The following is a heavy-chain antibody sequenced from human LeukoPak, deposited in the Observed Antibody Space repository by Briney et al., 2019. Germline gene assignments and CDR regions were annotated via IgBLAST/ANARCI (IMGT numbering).Heavy chain of an antibody. V-gene: IGHV4-59*01. CDR3: ARDSSPSALPYMDV. D-gene: IGHD2-2*01. J-gene: IGHJ6*03. CDR1: GGSMKNSY. CDR2: IDDSGNT. Sequence: MSSETLSLTCFVSGGSMKNSYWTWIRQAPGKGLEWIGNIDDSGNTNYSPSLKGRVTISLDTSKNRFSLRVTSVTAADTALFFCARDSSPSALPYMDVWGKGTTVTVSS.